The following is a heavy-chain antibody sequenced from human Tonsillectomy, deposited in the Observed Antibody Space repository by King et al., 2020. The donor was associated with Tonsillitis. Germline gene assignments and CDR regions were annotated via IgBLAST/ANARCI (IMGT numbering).Heavy chain of an antibody. V-gene: IGHV2-5*02. CDR3: AHSIRAWPKYYFDY. CDR2: IFWDDVK. J-gene: IGHJ4*02. Sequence: ITLKESGSTLVKPTQTLTLTCTFSGFSPSTSGAGVCWIRQPPGKSLESLALIFWDDVKRYTPSLTSRVTIAKNTPKNQVVLTMTNMDPVDTATYYCAHSIRAWPKYYFDYWGQGTLVTVSS. CDR1: GFSPSTSGAG.